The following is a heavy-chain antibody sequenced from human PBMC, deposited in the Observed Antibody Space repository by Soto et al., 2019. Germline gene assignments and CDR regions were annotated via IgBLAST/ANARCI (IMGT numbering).Heavy chain of an antibody. CDR1: GYSFTGYW. J-gene: IGHJ6*02. Sequence: GESLKISCKGSGYSFTGYWIIWVRQMPGKGLEWMGRIDPSDFYINYSPSFQGHVTISVDKSISTAYLQWSSLKASDTAMYYCARHGYYGSGSHIYYYYAMDVWGQGTTVTVSS. D-gene: IGHD3-10*01. CDR2: IDPSDFYI. V-gene: IGHV5-10-1*01. CDR3: ARHGYYGSGSHIYYYYAMDV.